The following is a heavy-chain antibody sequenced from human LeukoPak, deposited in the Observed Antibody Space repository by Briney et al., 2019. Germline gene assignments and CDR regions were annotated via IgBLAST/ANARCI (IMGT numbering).Heavy chain of an antibody. J-gene: IGHJ4*02. D-gene: IGHD3-16*01. CDR3: ARGPKFTFGGLELDY. V-gene: IGHV4-39*07. Sequence: RSETLSLTCTVSGGSISSSSYYWGWIRQPPGKGLEWIGSIYYSGSTYYNPSLKSRVTISVDTSKNQFSLKLSSVTAADTAVYYCARGPKFTFGGLELDYWGQGTLVTVSS. CDR2: IYYSGST. CDR1: GGSISSSSYY.